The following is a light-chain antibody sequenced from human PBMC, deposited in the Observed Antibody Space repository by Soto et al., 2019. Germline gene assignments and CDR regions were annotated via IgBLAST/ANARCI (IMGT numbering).Light chain of an antibody. CDR2: SAP. CDR3: QQYGSSSTWT. V-gene: IGKV3-20*01. CDR1: QGLTTSY. Sequence: EVVLTQSPGTLSLSPGERATLSCMASQGLTTSYLAWYQQKPGQAPRLVIYSAPRRATGIPDRSSGSGSGTDFTLHISRLEPEDFAVYYCQQYGSSSTWTFGQGTKVDIK. J-gene: IGKJ1*01.